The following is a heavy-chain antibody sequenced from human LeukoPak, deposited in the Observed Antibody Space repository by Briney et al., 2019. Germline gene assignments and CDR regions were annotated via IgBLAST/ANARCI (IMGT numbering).Heavy chain of an antibody. Sequence: VASVKVSCKASGYTFTNYYMHWVRQAPGEGLEWMAIINPSGGSTSYALRFQGRLTMTGDTYTSKVYMELIRQPSGGTAVYYCARKGIAGPTRFFDYWGQGTLVTVSS. V-gene: IGHV1-46*01. D-gene: IGHD6-13*01. CDR1: GYTFTNYY. CDR3: ARKGIAGPTRFFDY. J-gene: IGHJ4*02. CDR2: INPSGGST.